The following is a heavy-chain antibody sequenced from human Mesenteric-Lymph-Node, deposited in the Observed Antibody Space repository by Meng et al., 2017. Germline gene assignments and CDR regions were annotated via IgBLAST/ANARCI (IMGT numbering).Heavy chain of an antibody. D-gene: IGHD6-19*01. CDR1: GFSFSSYE. Sequence: GESLKISCVGPGFSFSSYEMNWFRQAPGKGLEWLSYISGSAFTIFYADSIKGRFTISRDNAMNSLYLQMNSLRADDTAVYYCAKEAVAGLCNWFDPWGQGTLVTVSS. CDR2: ISGSAFTI. J-gene: IGHJ5*02. V-gene: IGHV3-48*03. CDR3: AKEAVAGLCNWFDP.